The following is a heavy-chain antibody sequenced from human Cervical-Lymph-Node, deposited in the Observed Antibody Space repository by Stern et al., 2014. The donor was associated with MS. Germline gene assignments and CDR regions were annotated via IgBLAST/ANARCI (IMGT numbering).Heavy chain of an antibody. V-gene: IGHV4-31*03. D-gene: IGHD3-16*01. CDR3: ARSDRLWGSFDY. CDR2: IHYRGST. CDR1: GGSISTTGYY. J-gene: IGHJ4*02. Sequence: QVQLGQSGPGLAKPSQTLSLTCTVSGGSISTTGYYWTWIRQHPGKGLEWIGYIHYRGSTYYNPSLKSRGTISVDTSKNQFSLKLTSVTAADTALYYCARSDRLWGSFDYWGQGSLVTVSS.